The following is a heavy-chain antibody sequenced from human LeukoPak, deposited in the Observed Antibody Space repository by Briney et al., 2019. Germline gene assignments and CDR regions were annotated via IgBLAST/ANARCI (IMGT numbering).Heavy chain of an antibody. CDR2: ISSGGSTK. D-gene: IGHD3-10*01. CDR3: ARDVRSSGSSPDY. V-gene: IGHV3-48*02. Sequence: PGGSLRLSCAASGFTFSSYSMNWVRHAPGKGLEWVSYISSGGSTKKYADSVKGRFTISRDNAKNSLYLQMNSLRDEDTAMYYCARDVRSSGSSPDYWGQGTLVTVSS. CDR1: GFTFSSYS. J-gene: IGHJ4*02.